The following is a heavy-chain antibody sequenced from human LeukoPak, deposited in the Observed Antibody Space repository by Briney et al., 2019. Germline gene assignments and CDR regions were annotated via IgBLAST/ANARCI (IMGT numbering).Heavy chain of an antibody. CDR2: IYYSGST. V-gene: IGHV4-59*08. Sequence: SETLSLTCAVYGGSFSGYYWSWIRQPPGKGLEWIGYIYYSGSTNYNPSLKSRVTISLDTSKNQFSLKVSSVTAADTAVYYCARRHYGSGSSYYYGMDVWGQGTTVTVSS. CDR3: ARRHYGSGSSYYYGMDV. CDR1: GGSFSGYY. J-gene: IGHJ6*02. D-gene: IGHD3-10*01.